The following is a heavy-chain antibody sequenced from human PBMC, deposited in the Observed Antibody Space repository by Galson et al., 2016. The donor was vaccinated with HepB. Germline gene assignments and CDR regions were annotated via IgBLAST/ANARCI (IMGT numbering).Heavy chain of an antibody. CDR2: ITGSGDAT. J-gene: IGHJ4*02. CDR1: GFSFSTSG. CDR3: VRKTDSVGGGDY. V-gene: IGHV3-23*01. Sequence: SLRLSCAASGFSFSTSGMSWVRQTPGRGLEWVSGITGSGDATHYADSVRGRFTISRDNSKNTLYLYMNSLRAEDTAVYYCVRKTDSVGGGDYWGQGTLVTVSS. D-gene: IGHD2-15*01.